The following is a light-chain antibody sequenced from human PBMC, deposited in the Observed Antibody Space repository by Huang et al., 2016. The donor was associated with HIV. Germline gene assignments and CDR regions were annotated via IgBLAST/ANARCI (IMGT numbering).Light chain of an antibody. CDR3: QQSYNSPFT. J-gene: IGKJ3*01. CDR2: AAS. CDR1: HNINTY. V-gene: IGKV1-39*01. Sequence: DMLVTQSPSPLSASVGDRVTITCRASHNINTYLNWYQHKPGKAPKLLIYAASNLQSGVPSRFSGDGSGTDFTLTIRRLERDDFATYCCQQSYNSPFTFGPGTKVHI.